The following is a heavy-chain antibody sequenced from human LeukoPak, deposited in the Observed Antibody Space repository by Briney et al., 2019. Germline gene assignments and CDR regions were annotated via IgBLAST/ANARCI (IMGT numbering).Heavy chain of an antibody. V-gene: IGHV1-2*02. CDR3: ARVVRNYYYDSNLIDY. CDR2: INPNSGGT. J-gene: IGHJ4*02. CDR1: VYTPTGYY. D-gene: IGHD1-26*01. Sequence: GASAKVSYKASVYTPTGYYMHGVRQAPGQGVEWVGWINPNSGGTNYAQKFQGSVTMTRDTTISTAQMELSRLSSDDAAVYYCARVVRNYYYDSNLIDYWGQGTLVTVSS.